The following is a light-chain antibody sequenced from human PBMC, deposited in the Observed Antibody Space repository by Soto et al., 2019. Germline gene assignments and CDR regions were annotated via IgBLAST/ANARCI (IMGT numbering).Light chain of an antibody. V-gene: IGLV2-14*03. J-gene: IGLJ1*01. CDR3: SSYSSPTTPYV. Sequence: LTQPASVSGSPGQSITISCTGTSSDVGAYNYVSWYQQHPGKAPRLMIYDVNNRPSGVSNRFSGSKSGNTASLTISGLQDEDEAEYFCSSYSSPTTPYVFGIGTKVTVL. CDR1: SSDVGAYNY. CDR2: DVN.